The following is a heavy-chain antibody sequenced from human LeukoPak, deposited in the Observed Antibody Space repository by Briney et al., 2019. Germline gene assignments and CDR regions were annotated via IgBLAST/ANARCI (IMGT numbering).Heavy chain of an antibody. Sequence: GASVKVSCKASGYTFTSYYVHWERQAPGQGLEWMGLISPSGASTSYAQKFQGRVTMTRDMSTSTVYMELSSLISEDTAVYYCARGSSRGPRDAFDFWGQGTMVTLSS. V-gene: IGHV1-46*01. CDR3: ARGSSRGPRDAFDF. J-gene: IGHJ3*01. D-gene: IGHD2-15*01. CDR1: GYTFTSYY. CDR2: ISPSGAST.